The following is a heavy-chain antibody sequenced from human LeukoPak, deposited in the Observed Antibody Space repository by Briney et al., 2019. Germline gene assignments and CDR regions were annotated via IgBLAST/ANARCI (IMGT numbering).Heavy chain of an antibody. CDR2: ISGSGGST. Sequence: GGSLRLSCAASGFTFSSYAMSWVRQAPGKGLEWVSAISGSGGSTYYADSVKGRFTISRDNSKNTLYLQMNSLRAEDTVVYYCAKGSQWLPRYYYYYMDVWGKGTTVTVSS. D-gene: IGHD5-12*01. CDR3: AKGSQWLPRYYYYYMDV. CDR1: GFTFSSYA. V-gene: IGHV3-23*01. J-gene: IGHJ6*03.